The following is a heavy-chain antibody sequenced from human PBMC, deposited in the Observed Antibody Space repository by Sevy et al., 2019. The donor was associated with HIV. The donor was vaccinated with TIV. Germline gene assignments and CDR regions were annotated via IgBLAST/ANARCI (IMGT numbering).Heavy chain of an antibody. J-gene: IGHJ3*01. V-gene: IGHV3-49*03. Sequence: GGSLRLSCTASGFTFGDYAMSWFRQAPGKGLEWVGLFRSKGYGGTTEYAASVKGRFIISRDDSKSIAYLQMNSRKTEDTDVYYCTRGPRGGWAFDLWGQGTMVTVSS. CDR2: FRSKGYGGTT. CDR3: TRGPRGGWAFDL. D-gene: IGHD5-12*01. CDR1: GFTFGDYA.